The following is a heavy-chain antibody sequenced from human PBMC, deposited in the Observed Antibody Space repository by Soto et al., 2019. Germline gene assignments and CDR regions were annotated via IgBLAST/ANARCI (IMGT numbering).Heavy chain of an antibody. CDR1: GYTFTSYA. Sequence: ASVKVSCKASGYTFTSYAMHWVRQAPGQRLEWMGWINAGNGNTKYSQKFQGRVTITRDTSTSTAYMELRSLRSDDTAVYYCARVYRITMVRGELSEYWGQGTLVTVSS. J-gene: IGHJ4*02. CDR3: ARVYRITMVRGELSEY. V-gene: IGHV1-3*01. D-gene: IGHD3-10*01. CDR2: INAGNGNT.